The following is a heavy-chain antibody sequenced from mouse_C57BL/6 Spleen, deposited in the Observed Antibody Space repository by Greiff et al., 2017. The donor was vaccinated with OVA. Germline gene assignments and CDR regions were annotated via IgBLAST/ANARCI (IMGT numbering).Heavy chain of an antibody. CDR1: GYSFTGYY. D-gene: IGHD1-1*01. J-gene: IGHJ1*03. CDR3: ARGIVTTVIAQYFDV. Sequence: EVQLQQSGPELVKPGASVKISCKASGYSFTGYYMNWVQQSPEKSLEWIGEINPSTGGTTYNQKFKAKATFTVDKSSSTAYMQLKSLTSEDSAVYYCARGIVTTVIAQYFDVWGTGTTVTVSS. CDR2: INPSTGGT. V-gene: IGHV1-42*01.